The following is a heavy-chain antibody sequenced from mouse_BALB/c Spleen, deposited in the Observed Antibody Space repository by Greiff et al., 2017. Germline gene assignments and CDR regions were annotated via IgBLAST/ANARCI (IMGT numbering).Heavy chain of an antibody. CDR2: IYPGDGDT. CDR1: GYAFSSYW. D-gene: IGHD4-1*01. Sequence: QVQLQQSGAELVRPGSSVKISCKASGYAFSSYWMNWVKQRPGQGLEWIEQIYPGDGDTNYNGKFKGKATLTADKSSSTAYMQLSSLTSEDSAVYFCARNWDVGYYAMDYWGQGTSVTVSS. J-gene: IGHJ4*01. V-gene: IGHV1-80*01. CDR3: ARNWDVGYYAMDY.